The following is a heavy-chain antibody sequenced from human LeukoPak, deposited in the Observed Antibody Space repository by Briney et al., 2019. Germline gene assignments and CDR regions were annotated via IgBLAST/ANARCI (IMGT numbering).Heavy chain of an antibody. CDR2: IYYSGST. Sequence: SETLSLTCTVSGGSISSYYWSWVRQPPGQGLEWIGYIYYSGSTTNNPSLKSQVTISVDTSKNQFSLKLSSVTAADTAVYYCARLAAGTLYFDYWGQGTLVTVSS. J-gene: IGHJ4*02. D-gene: IGHD6-19*01. CDR1: GGSISSYY. V-gene: IGHV4-59*01. CDR3: ARLAAGTLYFDY.